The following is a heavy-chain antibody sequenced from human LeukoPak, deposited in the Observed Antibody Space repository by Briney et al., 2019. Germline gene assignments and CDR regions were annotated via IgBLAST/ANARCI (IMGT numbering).Heavy chain of an antibody. CDR2: IYYSGRT. D-gene: IGHD3-10*01. Sequence: SETVSLTCTVSSGSINSYYWSWVRQPPGKGLEYIGYIYYSGRTHYNPSLKSRVTISVDTSKNQFSLSLSSVTAADTAVYYCARTPDRGGFDFWGQGMLVTVSS. CDR3: ARTPDRGGFDF. CDR1: SGSINSYY. V-gene: IGHV4-59*01. J-gene: IGHJ4*02.